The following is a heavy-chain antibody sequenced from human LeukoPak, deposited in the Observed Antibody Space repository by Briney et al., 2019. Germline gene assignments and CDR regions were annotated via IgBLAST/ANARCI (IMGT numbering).Heavy chain of an antibody. D-gene: IGHD3-22*01. J-gene: IGHJ4*02. CDR3: VVWGEDRSGHRFDF. CDR2: INTDGSNT. V-gene: IGHV3-74*01. Sequence: PSGGSLRLSCAASGFTFSSYAMSWVRQAPGKGLMWVSRINTDGSNTHYADSVKGRFTISRDNAKNTLYLQMNGLRVEDTAVYYCVVWGEDRSGHRFDFWGQGTLVTVSS. CDR1: GFTFSSYA.